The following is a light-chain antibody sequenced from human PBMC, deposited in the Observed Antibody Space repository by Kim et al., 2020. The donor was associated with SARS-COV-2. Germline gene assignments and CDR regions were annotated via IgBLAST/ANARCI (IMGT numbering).Light chain of an antibody. V-gene: IGKV3-20*01. Sequence: EIVLTQSPGTLSLSPGERATLSCRASQSVSSSYLAWYQQKPGQAPRLLIYGASNRATGIPDRFSGSGSGTDFTLTISRLEPEDFAVYYCQQYDSSRCYTFGQGPKLEI. J-gene: IGKJ2*01. CDR3: QQYDSSRCYT. CDR1: QSVSSSY. CDR2: GAS.